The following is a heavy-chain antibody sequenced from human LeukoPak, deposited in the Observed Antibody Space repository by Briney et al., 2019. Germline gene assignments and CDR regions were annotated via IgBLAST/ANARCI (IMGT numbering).Heavy chain of an antibody. CDR1: GYSFTSYY. CDR3: ARGPLLGYDTNDSGFDI. J-gene: IGHJ3*02. V-gene: IGHV1-46*04. CDR2: INPKDGGT. D-gene: IGHD2-8*01. Sequence: ASAKVSCKASGYSFTSYYVHCVRQAPGQGREGVGVINPKDGGTISAQKSQDKVALTSDTSTSTVYMEMNNLKSDDTAVYYCARGPLLGYDTNDSGFDIWGQGTLVTVSS.